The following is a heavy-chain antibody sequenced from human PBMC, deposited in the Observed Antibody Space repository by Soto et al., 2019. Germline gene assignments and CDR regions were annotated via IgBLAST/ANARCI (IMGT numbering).Heavy chain of an antibody. V-gene: IGHV1-18*01. D-gene: IGHD6-19*01. CDR1: GYTFTSYG. CDR3: ARTWGQAGAGNRGGDY. J-gene: IGHJ4*02. Sequence: ASVKVSCKASGYTFTSYGISWVRQAPGQGLEWMGWISAYNGNTNYAQKLQGRVTMTTDTSTSTAYMELRSLRSDDTAVYYCARTWGQAGAGNRGGDYWGQGTLVTVSS. CDR2: ISAYNGNT.